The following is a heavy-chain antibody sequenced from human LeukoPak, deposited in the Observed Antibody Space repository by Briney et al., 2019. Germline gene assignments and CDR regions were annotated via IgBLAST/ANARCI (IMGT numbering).Heavy chain of an antibody. J-gene: IGHJ1*01. D-gene: IGHD2-15*01. CDR2: INHSGST. CDR1: GGSFSGYY. CDR3: ARGYAKGYCSGGSCYSPSRYFQH. V-gene: IGHV4-34*01. Sequence: SETLSLTCAVYGGSFSGYYWSWIRQPPGKGLEWIGEINHSGSTNYNPSLKSRVTMSVDTSKNQFSLKLSSVTAADTAVYYCARGYAKGYCSGGSCYSPSRYFQHWGQGTLVTVSS.